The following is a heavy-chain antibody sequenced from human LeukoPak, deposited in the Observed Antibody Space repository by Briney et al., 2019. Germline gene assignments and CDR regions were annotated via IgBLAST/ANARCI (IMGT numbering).Heavy chain of an antibody. CDR2: ISAYNGNT. V-gene: IGHV1-18*01. Sequence: GASVKVSCKASGYTFTSYGISWVRQAPGQGPEWMGWISAYNGNTNYAQKLQGRVTMTTDTSTSTAYMELRSLRSDDTAVYYCARDRAYGSGSYYNSGYYFDYWAREPWSPSPQ. CDR3: ARDRAYGSGSYYNSGYYFDY. D-gene: IGHD3-10*01. CDR1: GYTFTSYG. J-gene: IGHJ4*02.